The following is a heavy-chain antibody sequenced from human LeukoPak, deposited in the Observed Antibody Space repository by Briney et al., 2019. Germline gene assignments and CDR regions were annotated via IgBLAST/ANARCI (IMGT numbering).Heavy chain of an antibody. CDR1: GYSFTSYG. V-gene: IGHV1-18*01. Sequence: ASVKVSCKASGYSFTSYGLIWVRQAPGQGPEWMGWISPFNGDTNYARNFQDRVTMTTDVSASTAYMELRSLRSDDTAMYYCVLGYNYGFGPFDIWGQGTMVTVSS. CDR2: ISPFNGDT. D-gene: IGHD5-18*01. J-gene: IGHJ3*02. CDR3: VLGYNYGFGPFDI.